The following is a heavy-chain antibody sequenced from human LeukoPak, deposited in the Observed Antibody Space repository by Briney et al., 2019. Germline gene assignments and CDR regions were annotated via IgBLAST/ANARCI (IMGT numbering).Heavy chain of an antibody. CDR2: INHSGST. V-gene: IGHV4-34*01. D-gene: IGHD6-13*01. CDR1: GGSFSGYY. CDR3: ARSRKQQLEV. Sequence: SETLSLTCAVYGGSFSGYYWSWIRQPPGKGLEWIGEINHSGSTNYNPSLKSRVTISVDTSKNQFSLKLSSVTAADTAVYYCARSRKQQLEVWGQGTLVTVSS. J-gene: IGHJ4*02.